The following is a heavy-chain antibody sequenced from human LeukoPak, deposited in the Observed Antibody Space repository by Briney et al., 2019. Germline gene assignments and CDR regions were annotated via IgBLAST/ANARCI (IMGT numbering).Heavy chain of an antibody. V-gene: IGHV3-30-3*01. J-gene: IGHJ3*02. Sequence: PGGSLRLSCAASGFTFSSYAMHWVRQAPGKGLEWVTVISYDGSNKYYADSVKGRFTISRDNSKNTLYLQMNSLRAEDTAVYYCASVTMIVVVIERSGAFDIWGQGTMVTVSS. CDR3: ASVTMIVVVIERSGAFDI. CDR2: ISYDGSNK. D-gene: IGHD3-22*01. CDR1: GFTFSSYA.